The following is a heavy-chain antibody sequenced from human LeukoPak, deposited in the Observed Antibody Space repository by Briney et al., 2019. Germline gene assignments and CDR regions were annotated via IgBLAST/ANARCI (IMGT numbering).Heavy chain of an antibody. D-gene: IGHD2-15*01. CDR2: ISWDSSSV. Sequence: GGSLRLSCAASGFTFRDYAMSWVRQAPGKGLEWVSGISWDSSSVAYADSVKGRFTISRDNAKNSLYLQMNSLRAEDMALYYCAKDVGGPLADAFDXXGQXTXVTVSS. CDR1: GFTFRDYA. J-gene: IGHJ3*01. CDR3: AKDVGGPLADAFDX. V-gene: IGHV3-9*03.